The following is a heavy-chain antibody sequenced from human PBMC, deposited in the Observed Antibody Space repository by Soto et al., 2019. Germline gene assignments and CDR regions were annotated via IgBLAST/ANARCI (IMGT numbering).Heavy chain of an antibody. J-gene: IGHJ4*02. CDR1: GGTFSSYA. CDR3: AATMIVVVPQYYFDY. V-gene: IGHV1-69*13. CDR2: IIPIFGTA. D-gene: IGHD3-22*01. Sequence: SSVKVSCKASGGTFSSYAISWVRQAPGQGLEWMGGIIPIFGTANYAQKFQGRVTITADESTSTAYMELSSLRSEDTAVYYCAATMIVVVPQYYFDYWGQGTLVTVSS.